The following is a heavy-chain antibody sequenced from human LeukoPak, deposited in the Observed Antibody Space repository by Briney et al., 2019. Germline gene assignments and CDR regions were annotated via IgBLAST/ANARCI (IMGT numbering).Heavy chain of an antibody. J-gene: IGHJ4*02. D-gene: IGHD3-16*02. CDR2: IYYSGST. Sequence: SETLSLTCTVSGGSISSDSYYWAWIRQPPGKGLEWIASIYYSGSTYYNPSLKSRVTISVDTSKNQFSLRLSSVTAADTAVYYCARTPDLRLGELSKSFDYWGQGTLVTVSS. CDR3: ARTPDLRLGELSKSFDY. V-gene: IGHV4-39*07. CDR1: GGSISSDSYY.